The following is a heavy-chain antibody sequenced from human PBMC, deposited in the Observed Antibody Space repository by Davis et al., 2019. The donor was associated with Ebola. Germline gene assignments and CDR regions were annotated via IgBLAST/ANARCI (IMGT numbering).Heavy chain of an antibody. CDR1: GFTFSDYY. CDR3: AREAWTYSGYHGHWFDP. J-gene: IGHJ5*02. CDR2: ISYDGSNK. Sequence: PGGSLRLSCAASGFTFSDYYMSWIRQAPGKGLEWVAVISYDGSNKYYADSVKGRFTISRDNSKNTLYLQMNSLRAEDTAVYYCAREAWTYSGYHGHWFDPWGQGTLVTVSS. V-gene: IGHV3-30-3*01. D-gene: IGHD5-12*01.